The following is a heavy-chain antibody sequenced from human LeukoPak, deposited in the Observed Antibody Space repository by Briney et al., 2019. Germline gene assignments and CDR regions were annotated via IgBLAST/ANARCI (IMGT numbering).Heavy chain of an antibody. V-gene: IGHV4-39*01. Sequence: SETLSLTCTVSGGSISSSSYYWGWIRQPPGKGLEWIGSIYYSGSTYYNPPLKSRVTISVDTSKNQFSLKLSSVTAADTAVYYCARIASYDYVWGSYRYIPYYFDYWGQGTLVTVSS. J-gene: IGHJ4*02. D-gene: IGHD3-16*02. CDR1: GGSISSSSYY. CDR2: IYYSGST. CDR3: ARIASYDYVWGSYRYIPYYFDY.